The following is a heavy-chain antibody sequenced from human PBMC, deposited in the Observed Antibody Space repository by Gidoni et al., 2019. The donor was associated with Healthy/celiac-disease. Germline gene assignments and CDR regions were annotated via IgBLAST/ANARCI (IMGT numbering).Heavy chain of an antibody. V-gene: IGHV3-7*05. CDR1: GFTFSSYW. CDR3: ARELLLDSNDY. Sequence: EVQLVESGGGLVQPGGSLRLSCEASGFTFSSYWMSWVRQAPGKGLEWVANIKQDGSEKYYVDSVKGRFTISRDNAKNSLYLQMNSLRAEDTAVYYCARELLLDSNDYWGQGTLVTVSS. CDR2: IKQDGSEK. J-gene: IGHJ4*02.